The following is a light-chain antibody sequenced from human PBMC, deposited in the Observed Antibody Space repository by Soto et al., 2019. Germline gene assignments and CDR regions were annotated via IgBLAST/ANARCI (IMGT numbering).Light chain of an antibody. CDR2: AAS. CDR1: QSISSY. J-gene: IGKJ3*01. CDR3: QQSYSTLT. V-gene: IGKV1-39*01. Sequence: DIQMTQSPSSLSASVGDRVTITCRASQSISSYLNWYQQKPGKAPKLLIHAASSLQSGEPSRFSGSGSGTDFTLAISSLQPEDFATYYCQQSYSTLTFRPGTKVDIK.